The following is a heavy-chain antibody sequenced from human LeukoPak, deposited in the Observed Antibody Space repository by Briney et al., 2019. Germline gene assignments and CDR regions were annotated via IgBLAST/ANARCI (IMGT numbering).Heavy chain of an antibody. Sequence: NPSETLSLTCTVSGGSISSSAYHWGWIRQPPGKGLEWIGTNGGNTYYNLSLKSRVIIFLDTSKNQFSLRLTSVTAADTAVYYCARNLWFGESSDAFYIWGQGTMVTVSS. CDR3: ARNLWFGESSDAFYI. J-gene: IGHJ3*02. D-gene: IGHD3-10*01. CDR1: GGSISSSAYH. V-gene: IGHV4-39*07. CDR2: NGGNT.